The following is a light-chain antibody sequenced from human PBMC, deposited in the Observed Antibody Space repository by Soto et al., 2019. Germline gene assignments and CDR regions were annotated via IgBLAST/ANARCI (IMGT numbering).Light chain of an antibody. V-gene: IGKV3-20*01. Sequence: IGFTQSPATLSLSIGERATLSCRASPRLTSSYLAWYQQTTGQAPRRLIYGASSRATGIPYRFSRSWPGTDFTLTISRLEPDDFVVYYCQKYSTSPSFGEGTKLEIK. CDR1: PRLTSSY. J-gene: IGKJ5*01. CDR3: QKYSTSPS. CDR2: GAS.